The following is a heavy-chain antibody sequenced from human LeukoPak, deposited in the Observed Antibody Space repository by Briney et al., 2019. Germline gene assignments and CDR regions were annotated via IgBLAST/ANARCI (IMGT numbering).Heavy chain of an antibody. CDR3: VSFYETN. CDR2: ITNDGSST. D-gene: IGHD2-2*01. CDR1: GLTFSSHW. Sequence: GGSLRLSCAASGLTFSSHWMHWVRQAPGKGLVWVSRITNDGSSTTYADSAKGRFTISKDNAKNTVYLQMNNLRTEDTAVYYCVSFYETNWGRGTLVTVSS. J-gene: IGHJ4*02. V-gene: IGHV3-74*01.